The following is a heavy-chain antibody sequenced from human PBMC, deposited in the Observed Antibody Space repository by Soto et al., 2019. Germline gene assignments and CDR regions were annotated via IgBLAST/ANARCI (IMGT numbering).Heavy chain of an antibody. J-gene: IGHJ4*02. D-gene: IGHD5-18*01. Sequence: QVQLQQWGAGLLKPSETLSLTCAVYGGSFSGYYWSWIRQPPRQGLEWIGDINHSGSTNYNPSLKSRVTISVDTSKDQFSLKLSSVTAADTAVYYCARGGGDSYGYSVDSWGQGTLVTVSS. V-gene: IGHV4-34*01. CDR3: ARGGGDSYGYSVDS. CDR1: GGSFSGYY. CDR2: INHSGST.